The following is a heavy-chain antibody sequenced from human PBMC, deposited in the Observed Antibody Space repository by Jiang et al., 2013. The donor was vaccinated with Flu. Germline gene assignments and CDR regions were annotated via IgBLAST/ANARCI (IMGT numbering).Heavy chain of an antibody. CDR2: INPSGGST. D-gene: IGHD6-13*01. J-gene: IGHJ4*02. Sequence: GAEVKKPGASVKVSCKASGYTFTSYYMHWVRQAPGQGLEWMGIINPSGGSTSYAQKFQGRVTMTRDTSTSTVYMELSSLRSEDTAVYYCARGSRNLVGLAAAGTQDYWGQGTLVTVSS. V-gene: IGHV1-46*03. CDR3: ARGSRNLVGLAAAGTQDY. CDR1: GYTFTSYY.